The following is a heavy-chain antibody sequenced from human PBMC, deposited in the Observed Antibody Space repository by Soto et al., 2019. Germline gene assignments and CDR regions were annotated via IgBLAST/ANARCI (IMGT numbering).Heavy chain of an antibody. CDR3: ARVVATVAGPYGMDV. CDR2: ISAYNGNT. Sequence: QGQLVQSGAEVKKPGASVKVSCRASGYTFTSYVISWVRQAPGQGLEWMGWISAYNGNTNFAQKLQGRVTMTTDTSTSIAYMELRSLRSDDTAVYYCARVVATVAGPYGMDVWGQGTTVTVSS. V-gene: IGHV1-18*01. CDR1: GYTFTSYV. J-gene: IGHJ6*02. D-gene: IGHD6-19*01.